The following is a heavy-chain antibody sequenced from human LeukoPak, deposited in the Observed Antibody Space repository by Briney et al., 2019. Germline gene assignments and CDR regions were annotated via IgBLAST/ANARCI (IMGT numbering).Heavy chain of an antibody. J-gene: IGHJ6*02. D-gene: IGHD5-18*01. CDR2: IYSGGST. CDR3: ARVDTAMVGVYYYYGMDV. V-gene: IGHV3-53*01. Sequence: GGSLRLSCAASGFTVSSNYMSWVRQAPGKGLEWVSVIYSGGSTYYADSVKGRFTISRDNSKNTLYLQMNSLRAEDTAVYYCARVDTAMVGVYYYYGMDVWGQGTTVTVSS. CDR1: GFTVSSNY.